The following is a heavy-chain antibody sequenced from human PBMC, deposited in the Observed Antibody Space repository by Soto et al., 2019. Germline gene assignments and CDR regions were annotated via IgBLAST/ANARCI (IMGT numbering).Heavy chain of an antibody. J-gene: IGHJ5*02. D-gene: IGHD2-15*01. Sequence: QVQLVQSGAEVKKPGASVKVSCKASGYTFTGYYMHWVRQAPGQGLEWMGWINPNSGGTNYAQKFQGWVTMTRDTSISTAYMELSRLRYDDTAVYYCARAAPDCSGGSCYPGWFDPGGQGTLVTVSS. CDR1: GYTFTGYY. CDR3: ARAAPDCSGGSCYPGWFDP. V-gene: IGHV1-2*04. CDR2: INPNSGGT.